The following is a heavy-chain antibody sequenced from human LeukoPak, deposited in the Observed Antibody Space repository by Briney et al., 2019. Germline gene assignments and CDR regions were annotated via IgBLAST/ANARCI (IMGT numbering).Heavy chain of an antibody. CDR2: ISGSGGST. CDR3: AKDHPIAAAGTGPDFDY. Sequence: PGGSLRLSCAASGFTFSDHHMDWVRQAPGKGLEWVSAISGSGGSTYYADSVKGRFTISRDNSKNTLYLQMNSLRAEDTAVYYCAKDHPIAAAGTGPDFDYWGQGTLVTVSS. J-gene: IGHJ4*02. D-gene: IGHD6-13*01. V-gene: IGHV3-23*01. CDR1: GFTFSDHH.